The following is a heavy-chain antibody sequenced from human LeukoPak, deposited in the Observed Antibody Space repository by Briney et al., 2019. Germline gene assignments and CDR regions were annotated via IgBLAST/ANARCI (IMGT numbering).Heavy chain of an antibody. CDR1: GYTFPNYG. CDR3: ARDPDFGENT. CDR2: ITSYDGET. Sequence: ASVTVSCKASGYTFPNYGISWVGQAPGRGREGMGLITSYDGETNYAQKFQDRITMTTDTATSTAFLEVRSLTSDDTAVYFCARDPDFGENTWGQGTLVIVSS. V-gene: IGHV1-18*01. J-gene: IGHJ4*02. D-gene: IGHD4-17*01.